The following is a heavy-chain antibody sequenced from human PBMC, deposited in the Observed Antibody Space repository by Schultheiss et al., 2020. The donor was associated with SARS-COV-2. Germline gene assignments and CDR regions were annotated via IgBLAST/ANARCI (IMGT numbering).Heavy chain of an antibody. J-gene: IGHJ5*02. Sequence: ASVKVSCKASGYTFTYYAIHWVRQAPGQRPEWMGWINAGNGDTKYSQKFQGRITITRDTSASTLYMELSSLRSEDTAVYYCARGRFKVSRSHWFDPWGQGTLVTVSS. CDR2: INAGNGDT. D-gene: IGHD2-15*01. CDR1: GYTFTYYA. CDR3: ARGRFKVSRSHWFDP. V-gene: IGHV1-3*01.